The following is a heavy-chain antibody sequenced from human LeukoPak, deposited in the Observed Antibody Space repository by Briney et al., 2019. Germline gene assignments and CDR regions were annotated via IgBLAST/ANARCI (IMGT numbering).Heavy chain of an antibody. V-gene: IGHV3-23*01. CDR2: ISGSGCST. D-gene: IGHD6-19*01. Sequence: GGSLRLSCAASGFTFSSYAMSWVRQAPGKGLEWVSSISGSGCSTYYADSVKGRFTISRDNSKNTLYLQMNSPRAEDTAVYYCAKDSSGWYNHFFDYWGQGTLVTVSS. CDR1: GFTFSSYA. J-gene: IGHJ4*02. CDR3: AKDSSGWYNHFFDY.